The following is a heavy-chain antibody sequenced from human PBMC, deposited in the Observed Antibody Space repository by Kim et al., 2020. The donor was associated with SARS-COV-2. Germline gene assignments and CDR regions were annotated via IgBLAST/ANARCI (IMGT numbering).Heavy chain of an antibody. V-gene: IGHV1-18*04. CDR3: ARGSYGDVSVDY. Sequence: ASVKVSCKASGYIFSTYGFRWVRQAPGQGLEWLGWINARDGNTKYAQKVQGRVTMTTDTSTNTAYMELWSLRSDDTAMYYCARGSYGDVSVDYWGQGTLV. CDR2: INARDGNT. CDR1: GYIFSTYG. J-gene: IGHJ4*02. D-gene: IGHD4-17*01.